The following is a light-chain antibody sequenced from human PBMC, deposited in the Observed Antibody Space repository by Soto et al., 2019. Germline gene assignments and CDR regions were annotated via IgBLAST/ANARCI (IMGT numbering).Light chain of an antibody. CDR3: QQYGSSPPST. J-gene: IGKJ1*01. CDR2: GAS. CDR1: PSVSSSC. V-gene: IGKV3-20*01. Sequence: EIVLTQSPGTLSLSPGERATLSCRASPSVSSSCLAWYQQKPGQAPRLLIYGASSRATGIPDRFSGSGSGTDFTLTISRLEPEDFAVYYCQQYGSSPPSTFGQGTNLDI.